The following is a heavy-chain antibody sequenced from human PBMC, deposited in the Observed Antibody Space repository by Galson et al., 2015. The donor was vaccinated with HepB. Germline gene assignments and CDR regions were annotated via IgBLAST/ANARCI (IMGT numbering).Heavy chain of an antibody. J-gene: IGHJ3*02. Sequence: SVKVSCKASGGTFSSYAISWVRQAPGQGLEWMGRIIPILGIANYAQKFQGRVTITADKSTSTAYMELSSLRSEDTAVYYCARGNDIITGSHPFDIWGQGTMVTVSS. V-gene: IGHV1-69*04. D-gene: IGHD1-1*01. CDR3: ARGNDIITGSHPFDI. CDR2: IIPILGIA. CDR1: GGTFSSYA.